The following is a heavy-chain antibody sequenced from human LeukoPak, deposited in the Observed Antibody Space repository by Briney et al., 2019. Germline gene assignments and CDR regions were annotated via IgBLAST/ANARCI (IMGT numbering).Heavy chain of an antibody. CDR2: ISYDGSNK. D-gene: IGHD5-24*01. V-gene: IGHV3-30-3*01. Sequence: GGSLRLSCAASGFTFSSYAMHWVRQAPGKGLEWVAVISYDGSNKYYADSVKGRFTISRDNSKNTLYLQMNSLRAEDTAVYYCGGTGLRGLQTENCFDPWGQGTLVTVSS. CDR1: GFTFSSYA. CDR3: GGTGLRGLQTENCFDP. J-gene: IGHJ5*02.